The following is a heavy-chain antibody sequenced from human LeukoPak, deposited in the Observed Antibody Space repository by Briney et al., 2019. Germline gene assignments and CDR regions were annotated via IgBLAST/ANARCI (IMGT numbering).Heavy chain of an antibody. CDR3: ARGSPVASGRYSIYSS. V-gene: IGHV3-53*01. CDR1: GFTVRNYC. D-gene: IGHD3-10*01. J-gene: IGHJ5*02. CDR2: IYGDGTT. Sequence: GGSLRLSCAASGFTVRNYCMSWVRQAPGKGLEWVAVIYGDGTTYYADSVKGRFTISSDTLKNTLSLQMDGLRAADTAMYYCARGSPVASGRYSIYSSWGQGTLVTVSP.